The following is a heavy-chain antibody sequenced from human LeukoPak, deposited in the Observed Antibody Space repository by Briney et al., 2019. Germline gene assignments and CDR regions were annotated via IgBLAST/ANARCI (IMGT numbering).Heavy chain of an antibody. J-gene: IGHJ4*02. CDR2: INPTGGST. V-gene: IGHV1-46*04. CDR3: ARAVAAWGYFDY. CDR1: GYTFTSYY. Sequence: ASVKFSCKAAGYTFTSYYIHWVRQAPGQGREWMGIINPTGGSTSYAQHLQGRVTMTRDTSTSTVYMELTSLRSEDTAVYYCARAVAAWGYFDYWGQGTLVTVSS. D-gene: IGHD6-19*01.